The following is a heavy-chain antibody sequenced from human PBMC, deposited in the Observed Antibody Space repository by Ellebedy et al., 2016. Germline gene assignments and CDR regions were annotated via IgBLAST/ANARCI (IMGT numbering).Heavy chain of an antibody. V-gene: IGHV5-51*01. CDR2: IYPGDSDT. CDR1: GYSFTSYW. CDR3: ARIAVAGMEYLYYFDY. D-gene: IGHD6-19*01. J-gene: IGHJ4*02. Sequence: KVSCKGSGYSFTSYWIGWVRQMPGKGLEWMGIIYPGDSDTRYSPSFQGQVTISADKSISTAYLQWSSLKASDTAMYYCARIAVAGMEYLYYFDYWGQGTLVTVSS.